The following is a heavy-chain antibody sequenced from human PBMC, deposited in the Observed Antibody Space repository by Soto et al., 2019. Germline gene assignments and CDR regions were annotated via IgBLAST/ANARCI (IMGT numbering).Heavy chain of an antibody. CDR1: GFTFSSYG. J-gene: IGHJ4*02. D-gene: IGHD6-19*01. CDR3: AKGPKGRIAVPPFDY. Sequence: QVQLVESGGGVVQPGRSLRLSCAASGFTFSSYGMHWVRQAPGKGLEWVAVISYDGSNKYYADSVKGRFTISRDNSKNTLYLQMNSLRAEDTAVYYCAKGPKGRIAVPPFDYWGQGTLVTVSS. CDR2: ISYDGSNK. V-gene: IGHV3-30*18.